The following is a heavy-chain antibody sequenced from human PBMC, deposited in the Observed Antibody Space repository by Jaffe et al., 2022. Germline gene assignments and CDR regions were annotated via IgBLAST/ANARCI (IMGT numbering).Heavy chain of an antibody. V-gene: IGHV4-59*01. J-gene: IGHJ6*03. Sequence: QVQLQESGPGLVKPSETLSLTCTVSGGSISSYYWSWIRQPPGKGLEWIGYIYYSGSTNYNPSLKSRVTISVDTSKNQFSLKLSSVTAADTAVYYCARVVITMVRGVIPNVKTSYYYYMDVWGKGTTVTVSS. D-gene: IGHD3-10*01. CDR2: IYYSGST. CDR3: ARVVITMVRGVIPNVKTSYYYYMDV. CDR1: GGSISSYY.